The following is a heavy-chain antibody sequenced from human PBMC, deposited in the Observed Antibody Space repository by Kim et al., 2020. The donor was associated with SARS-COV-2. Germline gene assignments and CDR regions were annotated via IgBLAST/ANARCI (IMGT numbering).Heavy chain of an antibody. D-gene: IGHD1-26*01. Sequence: RVTISVDTSKNQFSLKLSSVTAADTAVYYCARGTSPKLEYYSGSYTYFDYWGQGTLVTVSS. V-gene: IGHV4-34*01. J-gene: IGHJ4*02. CDR3: ARGTSPKLEYYSGSYTYFDY.